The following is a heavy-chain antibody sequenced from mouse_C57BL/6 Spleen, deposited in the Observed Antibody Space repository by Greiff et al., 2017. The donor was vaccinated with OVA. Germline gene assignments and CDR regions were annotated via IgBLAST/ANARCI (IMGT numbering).Heavy chain of an antibody. CDR2: IYLGNGYT. D-gene: IGHD1-1*01. Sequence: VQLQQSGAELVRPGSSVKLSCKTSGYPFTSYGIHWVKQRPGQGLEWIGYIYLGNGYTEYNEKFKGKATLTSDTSSSTAYMQLSSLTSEDSAIYVCASAPGDGSGLYAKDYWGQGTSVTVSS. J-gene: IGHJ4*01. V-gene: IGHV1-58*01. CDR3: ASAPGDGSGLYAKDY. CDR1: GYPFTSYG.